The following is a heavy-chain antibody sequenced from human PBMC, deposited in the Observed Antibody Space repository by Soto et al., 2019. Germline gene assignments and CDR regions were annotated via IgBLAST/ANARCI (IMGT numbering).Heavy chain of an antibody. CDR3: ARQTGIAVAASVNCFDP. D-gene: IGHD6-19*01. CDR1: GGTFSSYA. CDR2: IIPIFGTA. J-gene: IGHJ5*02. V-gene: IGHV1-69*13. Sequence: SVKVSCKASGGTFSSYAISWVRQAPGQGLEWMGGIIPIFGTANYAQKFQGRVTITADESTSTAYMEPSSLRSEDTAVYYCARQTGIAVAASVNCFDPWGQGTLVTVSS.